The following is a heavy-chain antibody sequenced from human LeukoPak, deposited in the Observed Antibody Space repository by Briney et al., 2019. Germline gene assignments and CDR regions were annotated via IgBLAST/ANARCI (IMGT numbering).Heavy chain of an antibody. CDR3: ASMVRGVPFDP. V-gene: IGHV3-21*01. D-gene: IGHD3-10*01. CDR2: ISSSSSYI. Sequence: GGSLRLSCAASGFTFSSYSMTWVRQAPGKGLEWVSSISSSSSYIYYADSVKGRFTISRDNAKNSLYLQMNSLRAEDTAVYYCASMVRGVPFDPWGQGTLVTVSS. J-gene: IGHJ5*02. CDR1: GFTFSSYS.